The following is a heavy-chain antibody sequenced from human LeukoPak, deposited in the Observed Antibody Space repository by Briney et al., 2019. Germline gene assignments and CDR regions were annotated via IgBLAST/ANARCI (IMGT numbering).Heavy chain of an antibody. CDR1: GGTFISYA. Sequence: SVKVSCTASGGTFISYAISWVRQAPGQGLEWMGGIIPIFGTANYAQKFQGRVTITADESTSTAYMELSSLRSEDTAVYYCARARPYCSSTSCYSRNWFDPWGQGTLVTVSS. CDR3: ARARPYCSSTSCYSRNWFDP. CDR2: IIPIFGTA. D-gene: IGHD2-2*02. V-gene: IGHV1-69*13. J-gene: IGHJ5*02.